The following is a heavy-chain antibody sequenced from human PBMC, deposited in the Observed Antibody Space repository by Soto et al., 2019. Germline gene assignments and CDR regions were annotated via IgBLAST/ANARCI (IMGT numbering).Heavy chain of an antibody. D-gene: IGHD3-3*01. CDR1: GGTFSSYA. Sequence: SVKVSCKASGGTFSSYAISWVRQAPGQGLEWMGGIIPIFGTANYAQKFQGRVTITADKSTSTAYMELSSLRSEDTAVYYCTTGATSGRYVNYYYGIDVWGQGTTVTVSS. CDR3: TTGATSGRYVNYYYGIDV. CDR2: IIPIFGTA. J-gene: IGHJ6*02. V-gene: IGHV1-69*06.